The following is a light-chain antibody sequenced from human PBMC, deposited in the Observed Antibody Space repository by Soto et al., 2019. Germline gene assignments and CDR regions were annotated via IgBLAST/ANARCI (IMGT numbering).Light chain of an antibody. Sequence: DIQLTQSPSFLSASVGDRVTITCRASQGVSTYLAWCQQKPGKAPKVLIYGASTLQSGVPSRFSGSGSGTEFSLTISGLQPEDSATYHCQQVNSYPITFGQGTRLEIK. CDR1: QGVSTY. J-gene: IGKJ5*01. CDR3: QQVNSYPIT. V-gene: IGKV1-9*01. CDR2: GAS.